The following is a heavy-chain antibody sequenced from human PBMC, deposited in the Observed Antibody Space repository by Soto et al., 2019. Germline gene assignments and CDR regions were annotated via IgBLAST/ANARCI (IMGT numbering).Heavy chain of an antibody. Sequence: SVKVSCKASGDTFSSHGISWVRQAPGQGLEYMGGLIPKFGTTNYAQKFRGRVTITADESTSTAYMEVSSLRYGDTAVYYCARASGRGWYNWFDPWGQGTLVTVSS. CDR1: GDTFSSHG. J-gene: IGHJ5*02. V-gene: IGHV1-69*13. D-gene: IGHD6-19*01. CDR3: ARASGRGWYNWFDP. CDR2: LIPKFGTT.